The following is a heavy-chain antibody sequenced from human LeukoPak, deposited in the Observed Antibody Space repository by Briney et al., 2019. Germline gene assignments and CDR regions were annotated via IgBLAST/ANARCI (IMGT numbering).Heavy chain of an antibody. Sequence: PSETLSLTCAVSGGSISTYYWSWIRQPPGKGLEWSGYIYYSGNSNYNPSLKSRVTISFDTSKNQFSLKLSSVTAADTAVYYCAGLGASGNGYLSWFDPWGQGTLVTVSS. CDR3: AGLGASGNGYLSWFDP. D-gene: IGHD3-22*01. CDR1: GGSISTYY. CDR2: IYYSGNS. V-gene: IGHV4-59*01. J-gene: IGHJ5*02.